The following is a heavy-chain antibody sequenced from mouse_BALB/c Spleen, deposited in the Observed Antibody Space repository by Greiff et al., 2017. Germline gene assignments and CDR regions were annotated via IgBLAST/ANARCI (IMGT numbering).Heavy chain of an antibody. Sequence: QVQLQQSGPGLVAPSQSLSITCTVSGFSLTGYGVTWVRQPPGKGLEWLGMIWGDGSTDYNSALKSRLSISKDNSKSQVFLKMNSLQTDDTARYYCARKRAVVGMDYWGQGTSVTVSS. D-gene: IGHD1-1*01. V-gene: IGHV2-6-7*01. CDR2: IWGDGST. J-gene: IGHJ4*01. CDR1: GFSLTGYG. CDR3: ARKRAVVGMDY.